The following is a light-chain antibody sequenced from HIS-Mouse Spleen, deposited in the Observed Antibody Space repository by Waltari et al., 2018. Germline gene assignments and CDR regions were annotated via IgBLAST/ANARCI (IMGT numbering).Light chain of an antibody. CDR3: CSYAGSSTPVV. CDR2: EGS. V-gene: IGLV2-23*01. J-gene: IGLJ2*01. Sequence: QSALTQPASVSGSPGQSIPISCTGTSSYVGRYNLVSWYQQHPGKAPKLMIYEGSKRPSGVSNRFSGSKSGNTASLTISGLQAEDEADYYCCSYAGSSTPVVFGGGTKLTVL. CDR1: SSYVGRYNL.